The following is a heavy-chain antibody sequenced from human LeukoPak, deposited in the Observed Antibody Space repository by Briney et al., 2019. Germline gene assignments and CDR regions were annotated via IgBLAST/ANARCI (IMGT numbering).Heavy chain of an antibody. CDR3: AARSSGNPYF. V-gene: IGHV3-7*03. CDR2: INYDGSAQ. Sequence: GGSLRLSCAASGFTFSTYWMTWVRQAPGKGLEWVANINYDGSAQYCVDSVRGRFTISRDNAKDSLYLQMNSLRAEDTAVYYCAARSSGNPYFWGQGTLVTVSS. J-gene: IGHJ4*02. D-gene: IGHD1-26*01. CDR1: GFTFSTYW.